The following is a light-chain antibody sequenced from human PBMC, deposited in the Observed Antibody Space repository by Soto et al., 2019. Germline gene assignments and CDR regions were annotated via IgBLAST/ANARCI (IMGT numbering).Light chain of an antibody. V-gene: IGKV3-15*01. Sequence: EIVMTQSPATLSVSPGDSATLSCRASEGINDKLAWYQQKPGQAPRLLIYGASTRATDIPAKFSGSGSGTEFPLTINSLQSEDFATYYCQHYNTWPQPWTFGQGTKVELK. J-gene: IGKJ1*01. CDR3: QHYNTWPQPWT. CDR2: GAS. CDR1: EGINDK.